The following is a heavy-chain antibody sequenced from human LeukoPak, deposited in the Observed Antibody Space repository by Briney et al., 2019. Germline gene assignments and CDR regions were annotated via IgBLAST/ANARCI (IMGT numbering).Heavy chain of an antibody. D-gene: IGHD3-22*01. CDR2: ISYDGSNK. V-gene: IGHV3-30-3*01. CDR1: GFTFSSYA. CDR3: ARDNGGLGYYDSSGYIDY. J-gene: IGHJ4*02. Sequence: PGRSLRLSCAASGFTFSSYAMHWVRQAPGKGLEWVAVISYDGSNKYYADSVKGRFTISRDNSKNTLYLQMNSLRAEDTAVYYCARDNGGLGYYDSSGYIDYWGQGTLVTVSS.